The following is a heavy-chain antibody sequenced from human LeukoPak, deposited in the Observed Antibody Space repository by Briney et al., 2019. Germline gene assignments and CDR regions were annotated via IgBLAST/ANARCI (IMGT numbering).Heavy chain of an antibody. J-gene: IGHJ4*02. CDR3: ARAPTYNWNHPAYFDY. D-gene: IGHD1-20*01. CDR1: GFTFDDFA. CDR2: ISWSSGSV. V-gene: IGHV3-9*01. Sequence: GGSLRLSCAASGFTFDDFAMHWVRQAPGKGLEWVSGISWSSGSVGYADSVKGRFTISRDNAKNSLYLQMNSLRAEDTAVYYCARAPTYNWNHPAYFDYWGQGTLVTVSS.